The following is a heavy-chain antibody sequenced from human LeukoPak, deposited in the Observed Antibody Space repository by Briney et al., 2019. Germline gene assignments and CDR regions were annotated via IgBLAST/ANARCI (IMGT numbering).Heavy chain of an antibody. Sequence: PSETLSLTCTVSGGSISSSSYYWGWIRQPPGKGLEWIGSIYYSGSTYYNLSLKSRVTISVDTSKNQFSLKLSSVTAADTAVYYCARILYYDFWSGAFDPWGQGTLVTVSS. CDR3: ARILYYDFWSGAFDP. CDR1: GGSISSSSYY. V-gene: IGHV4-39*01. D-gene: IGHD3-3*01. J-gene: IGHJ5*02. CDR2: IYYSGST.